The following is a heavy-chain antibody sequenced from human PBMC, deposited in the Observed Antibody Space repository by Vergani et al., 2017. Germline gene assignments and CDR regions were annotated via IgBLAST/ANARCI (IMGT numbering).Heavy chain of an antibody. J-gene: IGHJ4*02. CDR3: ASLSYDTTPYLQGGYDC. CDR2: IRPKTDGETT. D-gene: IGHD3-22*01. Sequence: EVQLVESGGGLVKPGGSLRLSCTTSGFTFSSAWMSWVRQAPGKGLEWVARIRPKTDGETTDYAAPVKGRFTISRDDSKNTLYLQMNSLRAEDTAVYYCASLSYDTTPYLQGGYDCWGQGTLVSVSS. CDR1: GFTFSSAW. V-gene: IGHV3-15*01.